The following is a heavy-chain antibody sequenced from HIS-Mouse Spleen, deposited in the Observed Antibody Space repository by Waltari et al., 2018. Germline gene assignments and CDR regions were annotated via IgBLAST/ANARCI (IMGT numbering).Heavy chain of an antibody. D-gene: IGHD6-13*01. CDR3: ARIGAAAGIPHYYYGMDV. CDR2: INHSGST. Sequence: QVQLQQWGAGLLKPSETLSLTCAVYGGSFSGYYWSWIRQPPGKGLEWIGEINHSGSTNYNPSLKSRVTISVDTSKNQFSLKLSSVTAADTAVYYCARIGAAAGIPHYYYGMDVWGQGTTVTVSS. CDR1: GGSFSGYY. J-gene: IGHJ6*02. V-gene: IGHV4-34*01.